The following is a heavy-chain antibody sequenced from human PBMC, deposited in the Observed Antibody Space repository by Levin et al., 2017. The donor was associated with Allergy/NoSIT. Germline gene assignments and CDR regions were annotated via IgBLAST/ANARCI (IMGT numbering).Heavy chain of an antibody. J-gene: IGHJ6*02. CDR2: ISYDGSNK. D-gene: IGHD3-10*01. CDR1: GFTFSSYG. Sequence: GGSLRLSCAASGFTFSSYGMHWVRQAPGKGLEWVAVISYDGSNKYYADSVKGRFTISRDNSKNTLYLQMNSLRAEDTAVYYCAKDSPRGGMDGWGQGTTVTVSS. CDR3: AKDSPRGGMDG. V-gene: IGHV3-30*18.